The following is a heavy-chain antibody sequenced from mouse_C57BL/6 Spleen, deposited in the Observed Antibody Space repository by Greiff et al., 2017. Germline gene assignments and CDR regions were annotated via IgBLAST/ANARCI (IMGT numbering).Heavy chain of an antibody. CDR2: INPNNGGT. CDR1: GYTFTDYN. CDR3: ARRSPYDYVFAY. D-gene: IGHD2-4*01. V-gene: IGHV1-18*01. Sequence: EVQLQQSGPELVKPGASVKIPCKASGYTFTDYNMDWVKQSHGKRLEWIGDINPNNGGTIYNQKFKGKATLTVDKSSSTAYMELRSLTSEDTAVYYCARRSPYDYVFAYWGQGTLVTVSA. J-gene: IGHJ3*01.